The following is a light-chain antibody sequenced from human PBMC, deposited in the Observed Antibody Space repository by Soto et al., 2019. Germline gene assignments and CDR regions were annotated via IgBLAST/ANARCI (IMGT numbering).Light chain of an antibody. V-gene: IGLV1-40*01. CDR1: SSNIGAGYD. Sequence: QSVLTLPPSVSGARGQRVTISCTGSSSNIGAGYDVHWYQQLPGTAPKLLIYGNSNRPSGVPDRFSGSKSGTSASLAITGLQAEDEADYYCQSYDSSLSGWVFGGGTKLTVL. CDR2: GNS. J-gene: IGLJ3*02. CDR3: QSYDSSLSGWV.